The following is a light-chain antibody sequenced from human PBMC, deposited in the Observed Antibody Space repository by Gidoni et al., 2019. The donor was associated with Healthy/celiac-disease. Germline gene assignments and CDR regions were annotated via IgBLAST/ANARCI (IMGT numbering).Light chain of an antibody. V-gene: IGKV1-39*01. J-gene: IGKJ4*01. CDR2: AAS. Sequence: DIQMTQSPSSLSASVGDRVTITCQASQSISSYLNWYQQKPGKDPKLLIYAASSLQSGVPSRFSGSGSGTDFTLTISSLQPEDFATYYCQQSYSTLTFGGGTKVEIK. CDR3: QQSYSTLT. CDR1: QSISSY.